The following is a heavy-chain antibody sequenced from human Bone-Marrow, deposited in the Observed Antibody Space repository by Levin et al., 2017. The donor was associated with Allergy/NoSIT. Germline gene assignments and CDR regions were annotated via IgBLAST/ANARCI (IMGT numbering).Heavy chain of an antibody. CDR3: ASLSYYYGAGTHPDEDY. J-gene: IGHJ4*02. CDR1: GASITSGDHY. CDR2: IYYSGST. V-gene: IGHV4-30-4*01. Sequence: SETLSLTCSVSGASITSGDHYWSWIRQSPGTGLEWIVYIYYSGSTYYNPSLMTRITISLDPSKNHFSLKLRAVTVAATAVYYCASLSYYYGAGTHPDEDYWGQGALVIVSS. D-gene: IGHD3-10*01.